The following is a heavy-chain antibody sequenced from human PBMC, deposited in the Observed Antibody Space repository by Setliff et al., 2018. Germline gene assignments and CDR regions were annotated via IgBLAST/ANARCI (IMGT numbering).Heavy chain of an antibody. J-gene: IGHJ4*02. Sequence: SETLSLTCSVSGGSISSGSYYWGWVRQPPEERLEWIGEIDHSGRTKYNPSLKGRVTISVDTSKNQFSLRLSSVTAADTAVYYCRFWSGYYKNDYWGQGTVVTAPQ. CDR1: GGSISSGSYY. CDR2: IDHSGRT. CDR3: RFWSGYYKNDY. V-gene: IGHV4-39*07. D-gene: IGHD3-3*01.